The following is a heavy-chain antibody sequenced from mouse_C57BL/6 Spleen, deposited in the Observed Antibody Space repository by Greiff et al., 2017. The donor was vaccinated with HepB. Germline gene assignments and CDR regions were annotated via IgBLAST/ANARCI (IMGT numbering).Heavy chain of an antibody. CDR2: IWTGGGT. CDR1: GFSLTSYA. J-gene: IGHJ1*03. V-gene: IGHV2-9-1*01. Sequence: VKLMESGPGLVAPSQSLSITCTVSGFSLTSYAISWVRQPPGKGLEWLGVIWTGGGTNYNSALKSRLSISKDNSKSQVFLKMNSLQTDDTARYYCARPLGYGSSHWYFDVWGTGTTVTVSS. D-gene: IGHD1-1*01. CDR3: ARPLGYGSSHWYFDV.